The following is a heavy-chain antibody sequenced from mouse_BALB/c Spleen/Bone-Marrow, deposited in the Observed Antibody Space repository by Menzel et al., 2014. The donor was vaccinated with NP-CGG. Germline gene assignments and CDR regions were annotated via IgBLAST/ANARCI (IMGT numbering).Heavy chain of an antibody. Sequence: VKLQESGAELMKPGASVKISCKATGYTFSRYWIEWVKQRPGHGLEWIGEILPGSGSTNYNEKFKGKATFTADTSSNTAYMQLCSLTSEDSAVYYCARNYGNYVWFANWGQGTLVTVSA. CDR3: ARNYGNYVWFAN. D-gene: IGHD2-1*01. CDR2: ILPGSGST. J-gene: IGHJ3*01. V-gene: IGHV1-9*01. CDR1: GYTFSRYW.